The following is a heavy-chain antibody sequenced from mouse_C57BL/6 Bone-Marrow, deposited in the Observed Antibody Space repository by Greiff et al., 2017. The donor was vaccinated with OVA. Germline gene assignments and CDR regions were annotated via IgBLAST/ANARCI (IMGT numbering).Heavy chain of an antibody. V-gene: IGHV14-4*01. CDR2: IDPETGDT. Sequence: VQLKQSGAELVRPGASVKLSCTASGFNIKDDYMHWVKQRPEQGLEWIGWIDPETGDTAYSSKFQGKATRTADTSSNTAYLQLSSLTSEDTAVDDCLIYYDYECAYWGQGTLVTVSA. D-gene: IGHD2-4*01. J-gene: IGHJ3*01. CDR1: GFNIKDDY. CDR3: LIYYDYECAY.